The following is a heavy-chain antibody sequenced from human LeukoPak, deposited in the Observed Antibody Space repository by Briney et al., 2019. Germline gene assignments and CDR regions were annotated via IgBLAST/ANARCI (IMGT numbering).Heavy chain of an antibody. CDR1: GCSFSGHW. J-gene: IGHJ4*02. Sequence: GGSLRLSCIASGCSFSGHWLHWARQLPGKGLVWVSRISPTGSTTSYADSVKGRFNASRDNAKNTLYLQVNNLRAEDTAVYYCARGPNSNWSGLDFWGQGTLLTVSS. CDR2: ISPTGSTT. V-gene: IGHV3-74*01. CDR3: ARGPNSNWSGLDF. D-gene: IGHD6-6*01.